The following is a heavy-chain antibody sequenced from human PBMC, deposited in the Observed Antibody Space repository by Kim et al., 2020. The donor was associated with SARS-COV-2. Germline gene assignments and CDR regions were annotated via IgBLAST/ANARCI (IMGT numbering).Heavy chain of an antibody. Sequence: GESLKISCQGSGYSFTTYWIGWVRQMPGKGLESVGIMYPGDSDTRYSPSFQGHVTISADKPIATAYLQWSSREASDTALYYCVRAPSGVSNPHYIDYWGQGTLVTVSS. CDR2: MYPGDSDT. D-gene: IGHD2-8*01. V-gene: IGHV5-51*04. CDR3: VRAPSGVSNPHYIDY. J-gene: IGHJ4*02. CDR1: GYSFTTYW.